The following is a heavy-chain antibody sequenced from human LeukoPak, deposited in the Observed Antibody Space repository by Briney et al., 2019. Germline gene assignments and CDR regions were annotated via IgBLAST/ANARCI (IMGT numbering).Heavy chain of an antibody. CDR2: ISAYNGNT. Sequence: GASVKVSCKASGYTFTSYGISWVRQAPGQGLEWMGWISAYNGNTNYAQKLQGRVTMTTDTSTSTAYMELGSLRSDDTAVYYCARDGVRYCSGTSCDKSDYWGQGTLVTVSS. J-gene: IGHJ4*02. V-gene: IGHV1-18*01. D-gene: IGHD2-2*02. CDR1: GYTFTSYG. CDR3: ARDGVRYCSGTSCDKSDY.